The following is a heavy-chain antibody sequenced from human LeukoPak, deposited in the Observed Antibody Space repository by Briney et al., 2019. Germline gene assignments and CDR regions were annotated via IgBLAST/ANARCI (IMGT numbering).Heavy chain of an antibody. Sequence: KSSETLSLTCAVYSGSFSGYYWSWIRQPPGKGLEWIGEINHSGSTNYNPSLKSRVTISVDTSKNQFSLKLSSVTAADTAVYYCARVLINDYVWGSYRWIFDYWGQGTLVTVSS. V-gene: IGHV4-34*01. CDR1: SGSFSGYY. J-gene: IGHJ4*02. D-gene: IGHD3-16*02. CDR3: ARVLINDYVWGSYRWIFDY. CDR2: INHSGST.